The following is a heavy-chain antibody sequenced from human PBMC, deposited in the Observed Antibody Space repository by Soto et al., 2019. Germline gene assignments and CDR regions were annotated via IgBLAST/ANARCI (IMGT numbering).Heavy chain of an antibody. D-gene: IGHD3-9*01. Sequence: ASVKVSCKTSGYTFTTYGISWVRQAPGQGLEWMGWISGYNGDTHYAQRLQGRVTMTTDTSTSTAYMELRSLTSDDTAVYYCARDRRNFDWLLSDWLDPWGQGTLVTVSS. J-gene: IGHJ5*02. CDR2: ISGYNGDT. CDR1: GYTFTTYG. V-gene: IGHV1-18*01. CDR3: ARDRRNFDWLLSDWLDP.